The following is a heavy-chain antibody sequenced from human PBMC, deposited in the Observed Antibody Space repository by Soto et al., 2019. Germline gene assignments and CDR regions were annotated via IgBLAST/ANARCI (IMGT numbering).Heavy chain of an antibody. Sequence: GGSLRLSCAASGFTFSNAWMNWVRQAPGKGLEWVGRIKSKTDGGTTDYAAPVKGRFTISRDDSKNTLYLQMNSLKTEDTAVYYCTTDLRYFDWLLVVGGDPWGQGTLVTVSS. CDR1: GFTFSNAW. J-gene: IGHJ5*02. V-gene: IGHV3-15*07. D-gene: IGHD3-9*01. CDR3: TTDLRYFDWLLVVGGDP. CDR2: IKSKTDGGTT.